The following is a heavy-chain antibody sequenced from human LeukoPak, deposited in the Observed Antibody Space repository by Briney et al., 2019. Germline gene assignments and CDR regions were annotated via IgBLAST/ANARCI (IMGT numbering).Heavy chain of an antibody. CDR1: GFTFSKYW. J-gene: IGHJ4*02. CDR3: AAKQWLAPPPDS. D-gene: IGHD6-19*01. CDR2: INTDGTVT. Sequence: GGSLRLSCAASGFTFSKYWMLWFRQAPGKGLESVSRINTDGTVTTYADSVKGRLTVSRDNADNTMFLQMNSVRDEDTAVYYCAAKQWLAPPPDSWGQGTPVTVSS. V-gene: IGHV3-74*01.